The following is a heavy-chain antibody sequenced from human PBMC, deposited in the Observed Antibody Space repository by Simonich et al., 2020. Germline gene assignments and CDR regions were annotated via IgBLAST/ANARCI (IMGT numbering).Heavy chain of an antibody. V-gene: IGHV4-39*01. D-gene: IGHD2-8*01. CDR2: IYYSGST. J-gene: IGHJ4*02. CDR1: GGSISSRSYY. CDR3: ARQRVLMVYAIDY. Sequence: QLQLQESGPGLVKPSETLSLTCTVSGGSISSRSYYWGWIRQPPGKGLEWIGSIYYSGSTYYNPSLKSRVTISVDTSKNQFSLKLSSVTAADTAVYYCARQRVLMVYAIDYWGQGTLVTVSS.